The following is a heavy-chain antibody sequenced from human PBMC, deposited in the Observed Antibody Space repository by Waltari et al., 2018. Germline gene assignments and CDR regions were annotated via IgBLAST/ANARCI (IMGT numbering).Heavy chain of an antibody. CDR2: INPNSGGT. Sequence: QVQLVQSGAEVKKPGASVKVSCKASGYTFTGYYMHWVRQAPGQGLEWMGRINPNSGGTNYAQKFQGRVTITADESTSTAYMELSSLRSEDTAVYYCARDQYSSGYWGQGTLVTVSS. CDR3: ARDQYSSGY. J-gene: IGHJ4*02. CDR1: GYTFTGYY. D-gene: IGHD6-19*01. V-gene: IGHV1-2*06.